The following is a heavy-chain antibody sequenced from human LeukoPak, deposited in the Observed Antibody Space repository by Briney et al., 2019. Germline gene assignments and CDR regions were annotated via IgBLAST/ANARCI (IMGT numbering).Heavy chain of an antibody. CDR2: INHSGST. Sequence: SETLSVTSAVYGGSFSGYYWCWIRQPPGKGLEWIGEINHSGSTNYNPSLKSRVTISVDTSKNQFSLKLSSVTAADTAVYYCARESPIRWYFDLWGRGTMVTVSS. V-gene: IGHV4-34*01. CDR1: GGSFSGYY. CDR3: ARESPIRWYFDL. J-gene: IGHJ2*01. D-gene: IGHD4-17*01.